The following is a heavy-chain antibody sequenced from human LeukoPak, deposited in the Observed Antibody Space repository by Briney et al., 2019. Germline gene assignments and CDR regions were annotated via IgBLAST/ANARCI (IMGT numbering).Heavy chain of an antibody. Sequence: GGSLRLSCAASGFTFDDYAMHWVRQAPGKGLEWVSLISGDGGSTYYADSVKGRFTISRDNSKNSLYLQLNSLRTEDTALYYCAKGVSPDRPYYYYYYYMDVWGKGTTVTVSS. CDR2: ISGDGGST. V-gene: IGHV3-43*02. CDR3: AKGVSPDRPYYYYYYYMDV. D-gene: IGHD4-23*01. CDR1: GFTFDDYA. J-gene: IGHJ6*03.